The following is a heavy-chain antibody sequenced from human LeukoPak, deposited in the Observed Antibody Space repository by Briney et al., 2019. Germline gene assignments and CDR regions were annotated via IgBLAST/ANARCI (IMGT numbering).Heavy chain of an antibody. J-gene: IGHJ4*02. CDR3: ARGRGWTYDS. CDR1: GFTFSSYA. V-gene: IGHV3-23*01. D-gene: IGHD3/OR15-3a*01. Sequence: GGSLRLSCAASGFTFSSYAMSWVRQAPGKGLEWVSAISGSGGSTYYADSVKGRFTISSDNARNSLYLQMNTLRAEDMAVYYCARGRGWTYDSWGRGTLVTVSS. CDR2: ISGSGGST.